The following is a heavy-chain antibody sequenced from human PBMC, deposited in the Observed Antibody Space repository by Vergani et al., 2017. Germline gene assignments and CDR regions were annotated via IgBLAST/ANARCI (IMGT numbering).Heavy chain of an antibody. J-gene: IGHJ4*02. CDR2: INHSGRT. D-gene: IGHD4-23*01. V-gene: IGHV4-34*01. Sequence: QVQLQQWGAGLLKPSETLSLTCAVYGGSFSGYYWSWIRQPPGKGLEWIGEINHSGRTNYNPSHKSRVTISVDTSKNQFSLKLTSVTAADTAVYYCARNYYGGNSFLRWGQGTLVTVSS. CDR3: ARNYYGGNSFLR. CDR1: GGSFSGYY.